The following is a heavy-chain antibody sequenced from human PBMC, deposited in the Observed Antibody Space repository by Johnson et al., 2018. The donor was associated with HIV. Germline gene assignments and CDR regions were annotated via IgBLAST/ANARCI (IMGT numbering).Heavy chain of an antibody. J-gene: IGHJ3*02. V-gene: IGHV3-7*05. CDR1: GFTFTSYW. Sequence: VRLVESGGGVVQPGGSLRLSCAASGFTFTSYWMSWVRQAPGKGLEWVANIKQDGSEKYYVDSVKGRFTISRDNAKNSLYLQMNSLRAEDTAVYYCAREGIAARLAAFDIWGQGTMVTVSS. CDR3: AREGIAARLAAFDI. CDR2: IKQDGSEK. D-gene: IGHD6-6*01.